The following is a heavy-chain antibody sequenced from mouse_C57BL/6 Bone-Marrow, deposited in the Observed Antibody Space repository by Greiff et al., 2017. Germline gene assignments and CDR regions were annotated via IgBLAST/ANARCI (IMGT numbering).Heavy chain of an antibody. CDR1: GFSLTSYG. CDR2: IWRGGGT. V-gene: IGHV2-5*01. J-gene: IGHJ1*03. D-gene: IGHD1-1*01. Sequence: VQLQESGPGLVQPSQSLSITCTVSGFSLTSYGVHWVRQSPGKGLEWLGVIWRGGGTDYNAAFMSRLSITKDNSKSQVFFKMNSLQADDTAIYYCAKNYYGPNWYFDVWGTGTTVTVSS. CDR3: AKNYYGPNWYFDV.